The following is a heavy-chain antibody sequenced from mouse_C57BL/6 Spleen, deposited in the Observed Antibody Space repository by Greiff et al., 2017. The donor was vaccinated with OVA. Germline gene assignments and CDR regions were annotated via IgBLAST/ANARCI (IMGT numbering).Heavy chain of an antibody. CDR1: GYTFTDHT. CDR3: ARPFYYYGSSPYYVDY. V-gene: IGHV1-78*01. CDR2: IYPRDGST. J-gene: IGHJ2*01. Sequence: LQQSDAELVKPGASVKISCKVSGYTFTDHTIHWMKQRPEQGLEWIGYIYPRDGSTKYNEKFKGKATLTADKSSSTAYMQLNSLTSEDSAVYCCARPFYYYGSSPYYVDYWGQGTTLTVSS. D-gene: IGHD1-1*01.